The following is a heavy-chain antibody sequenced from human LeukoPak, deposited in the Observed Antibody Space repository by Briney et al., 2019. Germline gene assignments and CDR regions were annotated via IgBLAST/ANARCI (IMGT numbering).Heavy chain of an antibody. CDR3: ARSWYNWNYVGAFDI. CDR1: GFTVRSNY. D-gene: IGHD1-7*01. J-gene: IGHJ3*02. V-gene: IGHV3-66*01. Sequence: GGSLRLSYAASGFTVRSNYMSWVRQAPGKGLEWVSVIYSGGSTYYADSVKGRFTISRDNSKNTLYLQMNSLRAEDTAVYYCARSWYNWNYVGAFDIWGQGTMVTVSS. CDR2: IYSGGST.